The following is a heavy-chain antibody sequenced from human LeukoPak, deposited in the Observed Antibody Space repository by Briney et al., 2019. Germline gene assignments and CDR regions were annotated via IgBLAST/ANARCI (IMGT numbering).Heavy chain of an antibody. CDR2: IYPGDSDT. J-gene: IGHJ4*02. CDR3: ARHKPSPSLDY. CDR1: GYSFTTYW. V-gene: IGHV5-51*01. D-gene: IGHD1-14*01. Sequence: GESLKISCKGSGYSFTTYWLGWVRQMPGKGLEWMGIIYPGDSDTRYSPSFQGQVTISADKSISTAYLQWSSLKASDTAMYYCARHKPSPSLDYWGQGTLVTVSS.